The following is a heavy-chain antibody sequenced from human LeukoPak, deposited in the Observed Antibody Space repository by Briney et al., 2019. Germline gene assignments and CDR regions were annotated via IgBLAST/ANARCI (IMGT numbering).Heavy chain of an antibody. V-gene: IGHV3-21*01. CDR1: GFAFSSYN. D-gene: IGHD2-2*01. CDR3: ARDRRVDLVVLPVAFEFDS. Sequence: GGSLRLSCVASGFAFSSYNIHWLRQAPGKGLEWVSYISSSSAFIYYADSVKGRFTISRDNAKNSLYLQMNSLRAEDTAVYYCARDRRVDLVVLPVAFEFDSWGQGTRVTVSS. CDR2: ISSSSAFI. J-gene: IGHJ4*02.